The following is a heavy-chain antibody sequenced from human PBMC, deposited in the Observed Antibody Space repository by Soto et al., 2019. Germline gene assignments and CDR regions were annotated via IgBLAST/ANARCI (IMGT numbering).Heavy chain of an antibody. Sequence: GGSLRLSCVASGFVFSNYAMSWVRQAPGKGLEWVSTITGWDAGTSYADSVKGRFTISRDNSRNTLHLQMNSLRVEDTAVYYCAKDAPGTGWLSDYWGQGTRLTVS. V-gene: IGHV3-23*01. CDR3: AKDAPGTGWLSDY. CDR1: GFVFSNYA. J-gene: IGHJ4*02. CDR2: ITGWDAGT. D-gene: IGHD3-9*01.